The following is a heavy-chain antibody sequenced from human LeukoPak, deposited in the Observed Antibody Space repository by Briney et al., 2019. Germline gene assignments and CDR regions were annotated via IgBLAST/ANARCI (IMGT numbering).Heavy chain of an antibody. CDR1: GGTFSSYA. J-gene: IGHJ4*02. D-gene: IGHD4-17*01. Sequence: GASVKVSCKASGGTFSSYAISWVRQAPGQGLEWMGGIIPIFGTANYAQKFQGRVTITADKSTSTAYMELSSLRSEDTAVYYCARVRVGPTVTTTFGSEMGFDYWGQGTLVTVSS. V-gene: IGHV1-69*06. CDR3: ARVRVGPTVTTTFGSEMGFDY. CDR2: IIPIFGTA.